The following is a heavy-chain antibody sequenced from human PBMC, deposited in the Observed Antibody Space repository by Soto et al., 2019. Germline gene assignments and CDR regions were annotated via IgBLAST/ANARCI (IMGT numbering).Heavy chain of an antibody. Sequence: QPGGSLRLSCAASGFTFSSYAMSWVRQAPGKGLEWVSAISGSGGSTYYADSVKGRFTISRDNSKNTLYLQMNSLRAEDTAVYYCVKAIVVVPAAAVYGMDVWGQGTTVTVSS. CDR3: VKAIVVVPAAAVYGMDV. V-gene: IGHV3-23*01. D-gene: IGHD2-2*01. CDR1: GFTFSSYA. J-gene: IGHJ6*02. CDR2: ISGSGGST.